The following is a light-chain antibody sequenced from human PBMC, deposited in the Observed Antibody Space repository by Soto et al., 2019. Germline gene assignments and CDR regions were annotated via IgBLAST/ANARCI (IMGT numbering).Light chain of an antibody. CDR3: QQYNNWPPFT. J-gene: IGKJ3*01. Sequence: EIVMTQSPATLSVSPGERATLSCRASQSVGYRLAWYQQKPGQAPRLLIYDASTRATGFPARFSGSGSGTEFTLPISSLQSEDFAVYYCQQYNNWPPFTFGTGTKVDIK. CDR1: QSVGYR. V-gene: IGKV3-15*01. CDR2: DAS.